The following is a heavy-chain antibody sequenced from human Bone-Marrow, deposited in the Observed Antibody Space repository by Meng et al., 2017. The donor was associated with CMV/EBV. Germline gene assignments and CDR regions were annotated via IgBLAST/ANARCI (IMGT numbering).Heavy chain of an antibody. CDR1: GFTFSSYA. Sequence: GESQKISCAASGFTFSSYAMHWVRQAPGKGLEWVAVISYDGSNKYYADSVKGRFTISRDNSKNTLYLQMNSLRAEDTAMYYCARDLLWFGAEAWRRVGGMDVWGQGTTVTVSS. V-gene: IGHV3-30-3*01. J-gene: IGHJ6*02. D-gene: IGHD3-10*01. CDR3: ARDLLWFGAEAWRRVGGMDV. CDR2: ISYDGSNK.